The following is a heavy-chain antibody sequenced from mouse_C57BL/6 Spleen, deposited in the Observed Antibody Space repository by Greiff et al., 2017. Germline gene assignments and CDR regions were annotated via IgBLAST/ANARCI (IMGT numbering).Heavy chain of an antibody. CDR1: GFSLTSYG. CDR3: ARAPHLLGAMDY. CDR2: IWSDGSP. V-gene: IGHV2-6*03. Sequence: QVQLQQSGPGLVAPSQSLSITCTVSGFSLTSYGVHWVRQPPGQGLEWLVVIWSDGSPTYNSALKSRLSISKDNSKSQVFLKMNSLQTDATAMYYCARAPHLLGAMDYWGQGTSVTVSS. D-gene: IGHD1-1*01. J-gene: IGHJ4*01.